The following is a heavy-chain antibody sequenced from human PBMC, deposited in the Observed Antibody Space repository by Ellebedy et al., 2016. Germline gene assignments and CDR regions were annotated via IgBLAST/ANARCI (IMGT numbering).Heavy chain of an antibody. CDR3: RQGHYADY. CDR2: ISYDGRSE. CDR1: GFTFSSST. V-gene: IGHV3-30*04. Sequence: GGSLRLSXAASGFTFSSSTMHWVRQAPGKGLEWVAGISYDGRSEHYADSVKGRFTISRDNSKNTMYLQMNSLRADDTAVYYCRQGHYADYWGQGTLVTVSS. J-gene: IGHJ4*02.